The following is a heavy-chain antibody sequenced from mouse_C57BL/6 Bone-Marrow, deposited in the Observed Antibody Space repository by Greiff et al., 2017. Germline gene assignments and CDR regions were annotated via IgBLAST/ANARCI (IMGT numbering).Heavy chain of an antibody. CDR1: GYSFTGYY. D-gene: IGHD2-2*01. CDR3: ARGLRAMDY. Sequence: VHVKQSGPELVKPGASVKISCKASGYSFTGYYMHWVKQSPGNILDWIGYIDPYNGVSSYNQKFKGKATLTVDKSSSTAYMELRSLTSEDSAVYYCARGLRAMDYWGQGTSVTVSS. V-gene: IGHV1-31*01. J-gene: IGHJ4*01. CDR2: IDPYNGVS.